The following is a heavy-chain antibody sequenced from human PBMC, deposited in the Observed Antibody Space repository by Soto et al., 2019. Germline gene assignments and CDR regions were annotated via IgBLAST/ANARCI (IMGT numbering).Heavy chain of an antibody. V-gene: IGHV3-23*01. J-gene: IGHJ4*02. CDR1: GFTFSSYA. CDR2: ISGSGGST. Sequence: EVQLLESGGSLVQPGGSLRLSCAASGFTFSSYAMSWVRQAPGKGLEWVSAISGSGGSTYYADSVKGRFTISRDNSKNTLYLQMNSLRAEDTAVYYCAKTGRSIAARALERRAGYYFAYWGQGTLVTVSS. D-gene: IGHD6-6*01. CDR3: AKTGRSIAARALERRAGYYFAY.